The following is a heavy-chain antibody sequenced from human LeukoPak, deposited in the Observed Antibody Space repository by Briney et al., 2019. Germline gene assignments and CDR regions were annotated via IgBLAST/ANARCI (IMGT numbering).Heavy chain of an antibody. D-gene: IGHD3/OR15-3a*01. Sequence: GGSLRLSCAASGFTFSSYSMNWVRQAPGKGLEWVANIKEDGSVKYYVDSVKGRFTISRDNAKNSLYLQMNSLRAEDTAVYYCARAYSSDFWAGYPWGQGTLVTVSS. CDR2: IKEDGSVK. V-gene: IGHV3-7*01. CDR3: ARAYSSDFWAGYP. CDR1: GFTFSSYS. J-gene: IGHJ4*02.